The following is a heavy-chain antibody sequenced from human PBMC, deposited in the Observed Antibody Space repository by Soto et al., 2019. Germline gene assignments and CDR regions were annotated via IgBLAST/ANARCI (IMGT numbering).Heavy chain of an antibody. D-gene: IGHD3-16*01. J-gene: IGHJ6*02. CDR3: ARAADEGDYYYGMDV. CDR2: INPNSGGT. Sequence: ASVKVSCKASGYTFTGYYMHWVRQAPGQGLEWMGWINPNSGGTNYAQKFQGRVTMTRDTSISTAYMELSRLRSDDTAVYYCARAADEGDYYYGMDVWGQWTTVTVSS. V-gene: IGHV1-2*02. CDR1: GYTFTGYY.